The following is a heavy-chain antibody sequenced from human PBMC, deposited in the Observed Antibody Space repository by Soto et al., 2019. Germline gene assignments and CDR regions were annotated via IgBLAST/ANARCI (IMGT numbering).Heavy chain of an antibody. CDR2: INHVGIT. J-gene: IGHJ4*02. D-gene: IGHD3-22*01. V-gene: IGHV4-34*01. CDR3: ARQIYDSDTGPNFQYYFDS. CDR1: GGSFRGFY. Sequence: SETLSLTCAVSGGSFRGFYWTWIRQSPGKGLEWLGDINHVGITNYNPSLKSRVSIPVDTSKSQFSLKLSSVTAADTAVYYCARQIYDSDTGPNFQYYFDSWGQGTPVTVSS.